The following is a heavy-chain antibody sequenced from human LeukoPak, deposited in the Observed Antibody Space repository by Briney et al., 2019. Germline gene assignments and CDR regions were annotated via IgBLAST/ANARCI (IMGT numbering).Heavy chain of an antibody. J-gene: IGHJ4*02. CDR2: ISANGGST. CDR3: ARVRFYDSSGYYYGEQSYFDY. V-gene: IGHV3-23*01. CDR1: GFTFSSYA. D-gene: IGHD3-22*01. Sequence: GGSLRLSCAASGFTFSSYAMSWVRQAPGKGLEWVSAISANGGSTYYADSVKGRFTISRDSSKNTLYLQMNSLRAEDTAVYYCARVRFYDSSGYYYGEQSYFDYWGQGTLVTVSS.